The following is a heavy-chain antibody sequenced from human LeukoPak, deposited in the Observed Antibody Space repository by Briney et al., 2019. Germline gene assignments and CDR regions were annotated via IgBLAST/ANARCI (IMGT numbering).Heavy chain of an antibody. J-gene: IGHJ4*02. CDR2: IYTSGST. CDR1: GGSISSYY. V-gene: IGHV4-4*07. D-gene: IGHD3-3*01. CDR3: ARQLRFLEWLLIDY. Sequence: SETLSLTCTVSGGSISSYYWSWIRQPAGKGLEWIGRIYTSGSTNYNPSLKSRVTMSVDTSKNQFSLKLSSVTAADTAVYYCARQLRFLEWLLIDYWGQGTLVTVSS.